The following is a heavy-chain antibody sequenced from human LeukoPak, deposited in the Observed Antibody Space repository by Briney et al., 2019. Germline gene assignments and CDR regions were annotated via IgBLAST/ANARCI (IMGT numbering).Heavy chain of an antibody. CDR2: IDPSDSYT. Sequence: GESLKISCKGSGYXFTSYWICWVRQMPGKGLEWMGRIDPSDSYTNYSPSFQGHDTISADKSISTAYLQWSSLKASDTAMYHCARQGLGRNIDYWGQGTLVTVSS. D-gene: IGHD6-19*01. J-gene: IGHJ4*02. CDR1: GYXFTSYW. V-gene: IGHV5-10-1*01. CDR3: ARQGLGRNIDY.